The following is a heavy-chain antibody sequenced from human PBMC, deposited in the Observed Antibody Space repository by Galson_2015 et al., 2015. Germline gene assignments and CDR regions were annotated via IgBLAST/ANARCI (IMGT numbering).Heavy chain of an antibody. CDR1: GYTFTSYA. J-gene: IGHJ3*02. D-gene: IGHD2-2*01. CDR2: INAGNGNT. V-gene: IGHV1-3*01. CDR3: ATLGPHIVVVPAAIAFDI. Sequence: SVKVSCKASGYTFTSYAMHWVRQAPGQRLEWMGWINAGNGNTKYSQKFQGRVTITRDTSASTAYMELSSLRSENTAVYYCATLGPHIVVVPAAIAFDIWGQGTMVTVSS.